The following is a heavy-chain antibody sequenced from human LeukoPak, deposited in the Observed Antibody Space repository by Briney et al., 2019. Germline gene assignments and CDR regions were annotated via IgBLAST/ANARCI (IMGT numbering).Heavy chain of an antibody. D-gene: IGHD2-15*01. CDR2: INPNSGGT. V-gene: IGHV1-2*02. J-gene: IGHJ6*04. Sequence: ASVKVSCKASGYTFTGYYMHWVRQAPGQGLEWMGWINPNSGGTNYAQKFQGRVTMTRDTSISTAYMELSRLRSDDTAVYYCARAERLYCSGDSCCSGQLDVWGKGTTVTVSS. CDR3: ARAERLYCSGDSCCSGQLDV. CDR1: GYTFTGYY.